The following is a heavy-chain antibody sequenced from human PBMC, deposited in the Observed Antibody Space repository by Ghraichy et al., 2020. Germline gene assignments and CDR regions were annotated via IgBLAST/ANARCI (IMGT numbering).Heavy chain of an antibody. V-gene: IGHV1-69*13. CDR3: ARGGWELLWNFDY. Sequence: SVKVSCKASGGTFSSYAISWVRQAPGQGLEWMGGIIPIFGTANYAQKFQGRVTITADESTSTAYMELSSLRSEDTAVYYCARGGWELLWNFDYWGQGTLVTVSS. CDR1: GGTFSSYA. CDR2: IIPIFGTA. J-gene: IGHJ4*02. D-gene: IGHD1-26*01.